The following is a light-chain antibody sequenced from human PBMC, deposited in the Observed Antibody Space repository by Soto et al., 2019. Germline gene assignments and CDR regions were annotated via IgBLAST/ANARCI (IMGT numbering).Light chain of an antibody. CDR2: CAS. CDR1: HGGSSHY. J-gene: IGKJ1*01. V-gene: IGKV3-20*01. Sequence: EIVLAQGTDTLSLSPGERATLSCGASHGGSSHYLAWYQQEPGQAPRPLIYCASSRGIAIRDRCSGCGSGIGIPPTTLFLEDVDFSEYYWHQYSIWPFGRGTKVDIK. CDR3: HQYSIWP.